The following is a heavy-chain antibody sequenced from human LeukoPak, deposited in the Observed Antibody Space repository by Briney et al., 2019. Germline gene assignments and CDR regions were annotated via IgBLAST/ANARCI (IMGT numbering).Heavy chain of an antibody. CDR1: GFTFSSYE. Sequence: GGSLRLSCAASGFTFSSYEMNWVRQAPGKGLEWASYISSSGSIIYYADSVKGRFSISRDNAKNSLYLQMNSLRGEDTAVYYCAREYSGYDYLCFDYWGQGTLVTVSS. V-gene: IGHV3-48*03. D-gene: IGHD5-12*01. CDR3: AREYSGYDYLCFDY. J-gene: IGHJ4*02. CDR2: ISSSGSII.